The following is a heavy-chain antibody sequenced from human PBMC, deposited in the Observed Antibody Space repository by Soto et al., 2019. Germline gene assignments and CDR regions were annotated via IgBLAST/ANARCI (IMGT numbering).Heavy chain of an antibody. CDR2: ISSSSSYI. J-gene: IGHJ4*02. V-gene: IGHV3-21*01. D-gene: IGHD3-22*01. CDR3: ARDLYYYASSGFNY. CDR1: GFTFSNYF. Sequence: GGSLRLSCAASGFTFSNYFMSWIRQAPGKGLEWVSSISSSSSYIYYADSVKGRFTISRDNAKNSLYLQMNSLRAEDTAVYYCARDLYYYASSGFNYWGQGTLVTVSS.